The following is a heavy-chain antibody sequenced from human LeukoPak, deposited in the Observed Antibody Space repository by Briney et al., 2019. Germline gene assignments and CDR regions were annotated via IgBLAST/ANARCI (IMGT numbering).Heavy chain of an antibody. CDR2: INSDGSST. Sequence: AGGSLRLSCAASGFTFSSYWMHWVRQAPGKGLVWVSRINSDGSSTRFADSVKGRFTIARDNAKNTLYLQMNRLRPEDTAVYYCARGTVTAPDYWGQGTLVTVSS. J-gene: IGHJ4*02. CDR3: ARGTVTAPDY. CDR1: GFTFSSYW. V-gene: IGHV3-74*01. D-gene: IGHD2-21*02.